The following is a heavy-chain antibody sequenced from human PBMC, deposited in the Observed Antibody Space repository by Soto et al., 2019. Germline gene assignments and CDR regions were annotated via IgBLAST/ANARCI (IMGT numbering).Heavy chain of an antibody. CDR2: INHSGST. J-gene: IGHJ6*02. CDR1: GGSFSGYY. V-gene: IGHV4-34*01. D-gene: IGHD6-19*01. CDR3: ARGRTAVAGVYYYYGMDV. Sequence: SETLSLTCAVYGGSFSGYYWSWIRQPPGKGLEWIGEINHSGSTNYNPSLKSRVTISVDTSKNQFSLKLSSVTAADTAVYYCARGRTAVAGVYYYYGMDVWGQGTTVTVSS.